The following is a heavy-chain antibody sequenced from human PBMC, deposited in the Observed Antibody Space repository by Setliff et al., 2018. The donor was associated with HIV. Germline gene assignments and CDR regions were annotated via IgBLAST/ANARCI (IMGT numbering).Heavy chain of an antibody. V-gene: IGHV5-51*01. CDR3: ARVWGGGPNGAPFDF. J-gene: IGHJ4*02. Sequence: PGESLKISCKGLGYSFTGYWIGWVRQMPGKGLEWMGIIYPGDSDTRYSPSFEGQVTISADRSITTAYLQWSSLRASDTAMYFCARVWGGGPNGAPFDFWGQGTLVTAS. CDR2: IYPGDSDT. D-gene: IGHD2-8*01. CDR1: GYSFTGYW.